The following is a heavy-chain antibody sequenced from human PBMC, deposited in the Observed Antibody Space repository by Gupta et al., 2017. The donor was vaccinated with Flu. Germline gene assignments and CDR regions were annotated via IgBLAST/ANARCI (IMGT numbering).Heavy chain of an antibody. V-gene: IGHV4-39*01. D-gene: IGHD1-14*01. CDR2: FYYSGTT. Sequence: QLQLQESGPGLVKPSETLSLTCTVSGGSISSSSYYWGWIRQPPGKGLEWIGSFYYSGTTYYNPSLKSRVTISVDTSKNQFSLKLSSVTAADTAVYYCASSNWNHGAFDYWGQGTLVTVSS. CDR3: ASSNWNHGAFDY. CDR1: GGSISSSSYY. J-gene: IGHJ4*02.